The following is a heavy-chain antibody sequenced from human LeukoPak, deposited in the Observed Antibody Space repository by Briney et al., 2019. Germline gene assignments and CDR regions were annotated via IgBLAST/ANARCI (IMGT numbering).Heavy chain of an antibody. J-gene: IGHJ4*02. CDR1: GYTFTSYG. Sequence: GASVKVSCTASGYTFTSYGISWVRQAPGQGLEWMGWVSAYNGNTHYAQKRKGRVTMTTDTSTSTAYMELRSLRSEDTAVYYCARPLYYYGSGSPLGYWGQGTLVTVSS. V-gene: IGHV1-18*01. CDR2: VSAYNGNT. D-gene: IGHD3-10*01. CDR3: ARPLYYYGSGSPLGY.